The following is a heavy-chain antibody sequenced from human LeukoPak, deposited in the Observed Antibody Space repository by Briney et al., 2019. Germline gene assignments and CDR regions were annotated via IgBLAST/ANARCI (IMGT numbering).Heavy chain of an antibody. J-gene: IGHJ5*02. CDR3: ARNYGGNSEMENWFDP. V-gene: IGHV4-39*01. Sequence: SETLSLTCDVSGGFISSGSYCWGWIRQPPGQGLEWIGNIYYSGFTYYNSSLKSRVTMTVDTSKNQFSLRLRSVTAADTAVYYCARNYGGNSEMENWFDPWGQGTLVTVSS. D-gene: IGHD4-23*01. CDR1: GGFISSGSYC. CDR2: IYYSGFT.